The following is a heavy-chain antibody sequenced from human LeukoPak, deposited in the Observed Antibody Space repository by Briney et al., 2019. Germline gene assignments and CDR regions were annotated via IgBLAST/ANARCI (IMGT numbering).Heavy chain of an antibody. V-gene: IGHV3-21*01. D-gene: IGHD3-16*02. J-gene: IGHJ3*02. CDR3: ARVGDLRLGELSFGAFDI. Sequence: NSGGSLRLSCAASGFTFSSYSMNWVRHAPGKGLESVSSISSSSSYIYYADSVKGRFTISRDNAKNSLYLQMNSLRAEDTAVYYCARVGDLRLGELSFGAFDIWGQGTMVTVSS. CDR2: ISSSSSYI. CDR1: GFTFSSYS.